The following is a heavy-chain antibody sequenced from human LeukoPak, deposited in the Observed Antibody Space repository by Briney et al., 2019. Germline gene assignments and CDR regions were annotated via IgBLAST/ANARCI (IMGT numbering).Heavy chain of an antibody. CDR3: AGRGLSSGQVDDY. Sequence: SETLSLTCTVSGVSISSYYWSWIRQPPGKGLEWMGYIYDSGSANSHPSLRSRVTISLDPSKNQFSLKLSSVIAADTAVYYCAGRGLSSGQVDDYWGEGTLVTVSS. V-gene: IGHV4-59*08. D-gene: IGHD2-15*01. J-gene: IGHJ4*02. CDR2: IYDSGSA. CDR1: GVSISSYY.